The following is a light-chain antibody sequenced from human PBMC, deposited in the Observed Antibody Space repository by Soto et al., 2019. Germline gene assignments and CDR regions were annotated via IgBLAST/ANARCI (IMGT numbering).Light chain of an antibody. CDR2: GDN. Sequence: QSVLTQPPSASGTPGQRVTISCSGSGSSIGTNTVNWYRQLPGTAPKLLINGDNHRPSGVPDRFSGSKSGTSASLAISGLQSEDEADYYCAAWYGSLNNLLFGRGTKVTVL. J-gene: IGLJ2*01. CDR3: AAWYGSLNNLL. CDR1: GSSIGTNT. V-gene: IGLV1-44*01.